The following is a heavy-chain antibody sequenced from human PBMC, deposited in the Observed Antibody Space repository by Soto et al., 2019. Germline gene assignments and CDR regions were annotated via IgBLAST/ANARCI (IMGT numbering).Heavy chain of an antibody. J-gene: IGHJ5*02. D-gene: IGHD2-15*01. CDR2: LSYDGSNK. Sequence: QVQLVESGGGVVQPGRSLRLSCAASGFTFSSDAMHWVRQAPGKGLEWVAVLSYDGSNKYYADSVKGRFTISRDNSKNTLYLQMNSLRAEDTAVYYCARDLYCSGGSCSSGWFDPWGQGTLVTVS. CDR3: ARDLYCSGGSCSSGWFDP. CDR1: GFTFSSDA. V-gene: IGHV3-30-3*01.